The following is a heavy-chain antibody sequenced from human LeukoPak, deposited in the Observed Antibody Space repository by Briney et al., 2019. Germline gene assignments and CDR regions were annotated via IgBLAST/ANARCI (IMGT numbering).Heavy chain of an antibody. CDR1: GGSISSYY. CDR2: IHYSGST. CDR3: ARDDSTGLEGV. Sequence: SETLSLTCSVSGGSISSYYWSWIRQPPGKGLEWIGYIHYSGSTNYSPSLKSRVTISVDTSKNQFSLKLSSVTAADTAVYYCARDDSTGLEGVWGQGTLVTVSS. D-gene: IGHD3-22*01. V-gene: IGHV4-59*01. J-gene: IGHJ4*02.